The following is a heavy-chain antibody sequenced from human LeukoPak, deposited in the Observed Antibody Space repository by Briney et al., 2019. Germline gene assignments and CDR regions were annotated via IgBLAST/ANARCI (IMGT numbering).Heavy chain of an antibody. CDR2: IYYSGST. Sequence: SETLSLTCTVSGGSISSSSYYWGWIRQPPGKGREWIGSIYYSGSTYYNPSLKSRVTISVDTSKNQFSLKLSSVTAADTAVYYCARVFSGRYRVAFDIWGQGTMVTVSS. D-gene: IGHD6-19*01. CDR3: ARVFSGRYRVAFDI. J-gene: IGHJ3*02. V-gene: IGHV4-39*07. CDR1: GGSISSSSYY.